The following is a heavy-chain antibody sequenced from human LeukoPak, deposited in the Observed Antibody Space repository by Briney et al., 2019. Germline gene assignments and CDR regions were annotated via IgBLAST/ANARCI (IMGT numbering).Heavy chain of an antibody. CDR2: ISSSSSYI. D-gene: IGHD2-2*02. CDR3: ARDIGGIVVVPAAIAGLYYYYMDV. J-gene: IGHJ6*03. Sequence: GGSLGLSCAASGFTFSSYSMNWVRQAPGKGLEWVSSISSSSSYIYYADSVKGRFTISRDNAKNSLYLQMNSLRAEDTALYYCARDIGGIVVVPAAIAGLYYYYMDVWGKGTTVTVSS. CDR1: GFTFSSYS. V-gene: IGHV3-21*04.